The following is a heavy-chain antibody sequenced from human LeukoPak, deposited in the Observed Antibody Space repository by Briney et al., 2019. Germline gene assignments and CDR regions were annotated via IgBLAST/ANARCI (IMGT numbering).Heavy chain of an antibody. V-gene: IGHV3-23*01. CDR1: GFSFSNYA. CDR2: ISGSGGST. J-gene: IGHJ5*02. CDR3: ARDCSSTSCYTWRWFDP. Sequence: GGSLRLSCAASGFSFSNYAMSWVRQAPGKGLEWVSGISGSGGSTYYADSVKGRFTISRDNSKNTLYLQMNSLRAEDTAVYYCARDCSSTSCYTWRWFDPWGQGTLVTVSS. D-gene: IGHD2-2*02.